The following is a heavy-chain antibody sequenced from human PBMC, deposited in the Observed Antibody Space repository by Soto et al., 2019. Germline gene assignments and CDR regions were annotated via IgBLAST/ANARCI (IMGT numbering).Heavy chain of an antibody. Sequence: SQTLSVTCAVEGGSFGGYYGSWIRQSPEKGLEWIGEVNHSGTTYYNPSLKTRVTISVHTSKNQFSLKLSSVTAADTAVYYCARHGGPSRTGTGFGYWGQGTQVPVSS. J-gene: IGHJ4*02. D-gene: IGHD1-1*01. CDR2: VNHSGTT. V-gene: IGHV4-34*01. CDR1: GGSFGGYY. CDR3: ARHGGPSRTGTGFGY.